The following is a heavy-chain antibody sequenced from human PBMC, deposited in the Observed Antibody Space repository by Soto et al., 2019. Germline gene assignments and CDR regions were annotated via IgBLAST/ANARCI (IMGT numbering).Heavy chain of an antibody. CDR1: GFTFSSYA. Sequence: EVQLLESGGGLVQPGGSLRLSCAASGFTFSSYAMSWVRQAPGKGLEWVSAISGSGGSTYYADSVKGRFTISRDNSKNTLYLQMNSLRAEDTAVYYCAKGGGYSSGWYDGENYYYYYGMDVWGQGTTVTVSS. V-gene: IGHV3-23*01. D-gene: IGHD6-19*01. CDR3: AKGGGYSSGWYDGENYYYYYGMDV. CDR2: ISGSGGST. J-gene: IGHJ6*02.